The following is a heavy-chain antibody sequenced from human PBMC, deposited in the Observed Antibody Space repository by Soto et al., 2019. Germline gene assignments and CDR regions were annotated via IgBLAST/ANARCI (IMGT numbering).Heavy chain of an antibody. D-gene: IGHD6-25*01. CDR3: ARFSLRRPEGMDV. V-gene: IGHV3-53*01. J-gene: IGHJ6*02. Sequence: EVQLVESGGGFIQPGGSLRLSCVVSGLTVSRNYMTWVRQAPGKGLECVSVIYSGGSTYSADCVKNRFTISRDNSKNTVYILMNSLRVEDTAVYYCARFSLRRPEGMDVWGQGTTVTVS. CDR1: GLTVSRNY. CDR2: IYSGGST.